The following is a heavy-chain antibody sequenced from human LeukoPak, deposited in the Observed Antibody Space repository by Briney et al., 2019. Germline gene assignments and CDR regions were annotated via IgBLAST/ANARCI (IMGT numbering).Heavy chain of an antibody. D-gene: IGHD5-12*01. CDR3: AKTRGYSGYDSFDY. V-gene: IGHV3-23*01. CDR2: VGGGGGST. CDR1: GFTFNSYA. J-gene: IGHJ4*02. Sequence: GGSLRLSCAASGFTFNSYAMSWVRQAPGKGLEWVSIVGGGGGSTDYADSVKGRFTISRDNSKNTLYLQMNSLRAEDTAVYYCAKTRGYSGYDSFDYWGQGTLVTVSS.